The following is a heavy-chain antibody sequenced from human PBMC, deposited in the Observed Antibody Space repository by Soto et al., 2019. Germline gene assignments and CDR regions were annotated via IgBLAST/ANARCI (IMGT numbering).Heavy chain of an antibody. V-gene: IGHV3-23*01. CDR3: AKDGGDIVVVPAAIPFDY. CDR2: ISGSGGST. Sequence: GGSLRLSCAASGFTFSSYAMSWVRQAPGKGLEWVSAISGSGGSTYYADSVKGRFTISRDNSKNTLYLQMNSLRAEDTVVYYCAKDGGDIVVVPAAIPFDYWGQGALVTGSS. J-gene: IGHJ4*02. D-gene: IGHD2-2*02. CDR1: GFTFSSYA.